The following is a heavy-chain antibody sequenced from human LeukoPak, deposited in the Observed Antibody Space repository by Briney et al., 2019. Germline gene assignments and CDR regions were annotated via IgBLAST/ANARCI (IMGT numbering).Heavy chain of an antibody. CDR1: GFTFSSYG. CDR2: IQYDGSNE. Sequence: GGSLRLSCAASGFTFSSYGMHWVRQAPGKGLEWVAYIQYDGSNEQYADSVKGRFSISRDSSKNILYLQMNSLRAEDTAVYYCARVGRGYSFKVYYFDYWGQGTLVTVSS. J-gene: IGHJ4*02. D-gene: IGHD5-18*01. CDR3: ARVGRGYSFKVYYFDY. V-gene: IGHV3-30*02.